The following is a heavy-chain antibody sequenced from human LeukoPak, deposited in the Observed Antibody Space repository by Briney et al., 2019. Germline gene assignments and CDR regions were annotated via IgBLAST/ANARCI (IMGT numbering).Heavy chain of an antibody. CDR1: GFIFSSYS. D-gene: IGHD3-3*01. CDR2: ISSSSSYI. J-gene: IGHJ4*02. Sequence: GGSLRLSCAASGFIFSSYSMNWVRQAPGKGLEWVSSISSSSSYIYYADSVKGRFTISRDNAKNSLYLQMNSLRAEDTAVYYCARDNTYYDFWSGYPTTFDYWGQGTPVTVSS. V-gene: IGHV3-21*01. CDR3: ARDNTYYDFWSGYPTTFDY.